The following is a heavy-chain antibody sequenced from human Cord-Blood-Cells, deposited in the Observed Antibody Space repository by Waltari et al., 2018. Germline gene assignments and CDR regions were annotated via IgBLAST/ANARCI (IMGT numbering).Heavy chain of an antibody. Sequence: QVQLQESGPGLVKPSQTLSLTCTVSGGSISSGGYYWSWILQHPGKGLEWIGYIYYSGSTYYNPSLKSRVTISVDTSKNQFSLKLSSVTAADTAVYYCARADRVYDILTGHDAFDIWGQGTMVTVSS. CDR2: IYYSGST. D-gene: IGHD3-9*01. CDR3: ARADRVYDILTGHDAFDI. V-gene: IGHV4-31*03. CDR1: GGSISSGGYY. J-gene: IGHJ3*02.